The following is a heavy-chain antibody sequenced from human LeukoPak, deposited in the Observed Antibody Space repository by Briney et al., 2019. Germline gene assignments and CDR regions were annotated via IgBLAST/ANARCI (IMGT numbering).Heavy chain of an antibody. CDR3: ARRGSHIVVVPAATVTTNYYYYMDV. V-gene: IGHV4-39*07. CDR2: INHSGST. J-gene: IGHJ6*03. Sequence: PSETLSLTCTVSGDSITGGSFYWGWIRQPPGKGLEWIAEINHSGSTNYNPSLKSRVTISVDTSKNQFSLKLNSVTAADTAVYYCARRGSHIVVVPAATVTTNYYYYMDVWGKGTTVTVSS. CDR1: GDSITGGSFY. D-gene: IGHD2-2*01.